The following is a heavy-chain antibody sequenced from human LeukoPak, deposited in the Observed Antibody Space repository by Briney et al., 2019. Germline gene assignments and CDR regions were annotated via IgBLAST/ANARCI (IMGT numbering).Heavy chain of an antibody. J-gene: IGHJ6*03. CDR2: MNPNSGNT. CDR3: ARRPIGYYYGSGSYVGYYYYMDV. V-gene: IGHV1-8*01. Sequence: ASVKVSCKASGYTFTSYDINWVRQATGQGLEWRGWMNPNSGNTGYAQKFQGRVTMTRNTSISTAYMELSSLRSEDTAVYYCARRPIGYYYGSGSYVGYYYYMDVWGKGTTVTISS. D-gene: IGHD3-10*01. CDR1: GYTFTSYD.